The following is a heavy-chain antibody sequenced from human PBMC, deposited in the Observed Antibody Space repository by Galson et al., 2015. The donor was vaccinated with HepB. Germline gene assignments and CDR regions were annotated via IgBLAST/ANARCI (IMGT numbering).Heavy chain of an antibody. CDR3: ASSPFAGYSSGWYST. V-gene: IGHV3-7*03. D-gene: IGHD6-19*01. J-gene: IGHJ5*02. CDR2: IKQDGSEK. Sequence: SLRLSCAASGFTFSSYWMSWVRQAPGKGLEWVANIKQDGSEKYYVDSVKGRFTISRDNAKNLLYLQMNSLRAEDTAVYYCASSPFAGYSSGWYSTWGQGTLVTVSS. CDR1: GFTFSSYW.